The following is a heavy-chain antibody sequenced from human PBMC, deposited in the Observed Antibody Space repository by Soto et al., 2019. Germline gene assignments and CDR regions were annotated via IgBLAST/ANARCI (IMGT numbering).Heavy chain of an antibody. V-gene: IGHV4-39*01. CDR3: ARRDPKRWFDP. CDR1: GGSISSSSYY. J-gene: IGHJ5*02. Sequence: QLQLQESGPGLVKPSETLSLTCTVSGGSISSSSYYWGWIRQPPGKGLEWIGSIYYSGSTYYNPSLKSRVTISVDTSKNQFSLKLSSVTAADTAVYYCARRDPKRWFDPWGQGTLVTVSS. CDR2: IYYSGST.